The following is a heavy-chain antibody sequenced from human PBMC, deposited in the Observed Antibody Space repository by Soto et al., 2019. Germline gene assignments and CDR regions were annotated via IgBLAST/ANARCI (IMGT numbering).Heavy chain of an antibody. CDR2: ISYDGSDI. Sequence: GGSLRLSCVGSGFIFSNYGMHWVRQAPGKGLEWVAFISYDGSDILYGDSVKGRFTISRDNSKSTLFLHMNRPTAEDTAIYFCAIVRVADSSLDHWGQGTMVTVYS. CDR3: AIVRVADSSLDH. J-gene: IGHJ4*02. CDR1: GFIFSNYG. D-gene: IGHD3-10*02. V-gene: IGHV3-30*02.